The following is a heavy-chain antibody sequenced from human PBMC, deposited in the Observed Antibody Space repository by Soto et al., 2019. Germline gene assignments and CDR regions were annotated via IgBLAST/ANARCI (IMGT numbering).Heavy chain of an antibody. D-gene: IGHD1-26*01. CDR3: ARYSGSYWHYLDF. V-gene: IGHV5-51*01. CDR1: GYSFASHW. CDR2: IYPGDSDT. Sequence: GESLKISGKGSGYSFASHWVAWVRQMPEKGLEWIGTIYPGDSDTKYSSAFRGHVTISADTSVSTAYLQWRSLEATDSAIYYCARYSGSYWHYLDFWGQGTLVTVSS. J-gene: IGHJ4*02.